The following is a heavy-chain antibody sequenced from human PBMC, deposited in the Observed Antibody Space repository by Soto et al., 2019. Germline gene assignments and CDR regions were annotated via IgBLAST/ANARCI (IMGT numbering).Heavy chain of an antibody. CDR3: ARTSNWNYPWFDP. V-gene: IGHV1-18*01. J-gene: IGHJ5*02. D-gene: IGHD1-7*01. CDR2: ISTYDGNT. CDR1: GYTFSSYS. Sequence: ASVKVSCKASGYTFSSYSITWVRQAPGQGLEWMGWISTYDGNTNYAQKFQGRVTMTTDTSTSTAYMELRSLRSDDTAVYYCARTSNWNYPWFDPWGQGTLVTVSS.